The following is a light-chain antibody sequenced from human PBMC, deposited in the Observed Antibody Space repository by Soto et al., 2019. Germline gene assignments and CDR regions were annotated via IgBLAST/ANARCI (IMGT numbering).Light chain of an antibody. Sequence: DIQMTQSPSSLSASVGDRITITCRASQDISNYLAWYQQKPGKVPKLLIYGASNLQSGVPSRFSGSGSGTDFTLTSGGLQPEDVLTYSWKLYNRVPPALAQGTKVDIK. CDR1: QDISNY. V-gene: IGKV1-27*01. CDR3: KLYNRVPPA. J-gene: IGKJ1*01. CDR2: GAS.